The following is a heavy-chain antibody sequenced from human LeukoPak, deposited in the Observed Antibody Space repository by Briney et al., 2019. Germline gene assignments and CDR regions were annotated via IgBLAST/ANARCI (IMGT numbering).Heavy chain of an antibody. V-gene: IGHV3-30*02. Sequence: PGGSLRLSCAASGFTFSSYGIHWVRQAPGKGLEWVAFIRYDGSNKYYADSVKGRFTISRDNSKNTLFLQMNSLRAEDTAVYYCATTMIVVVTKGGPFDIWGQGTMVTVSS. J-gene: IGHJ3*02. CDR1: GFTFSSYG. CDR3: ATTMIVVVTKGGPFDI. D-gene: IGHD3-22*01. CDR2: IRYDGSNK.